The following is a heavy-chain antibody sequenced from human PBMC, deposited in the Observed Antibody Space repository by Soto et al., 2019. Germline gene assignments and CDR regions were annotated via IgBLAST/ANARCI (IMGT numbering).Heavy chain of an antibody. CDR1: GGTISSYV. D-gene: IGHD6-13*01. J-gene: IGHJ4*02. CDR3: ARGLYSRPIHGPFFPFDT. V-gene: IGHV1-69*01. CDR2: LIPLFRTA. Sequence: QVQLAQSGAEVKKPGSSVKVSCKASGGTISSYVFSWVRQAPGQGLEWVGGLIPLFRTATYAQQFQGRVTITADESTRTAYMELGSLRSDDTAVYFCARGLYSRPIHGPFFPFDTWGQGTLVTVSS.